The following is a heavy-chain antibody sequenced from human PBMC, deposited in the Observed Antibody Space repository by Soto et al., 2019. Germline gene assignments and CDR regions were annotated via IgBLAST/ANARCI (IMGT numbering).Heavy chain of an antibody. V-gene: IGHV1-18*01. CDR2: FNTYNDKR. D-gene: IGHD2-2*01. Sequence: QVQLVQSGAVVEKPGASVKVSCKTSGYTFTSFGISWVRQAPGQGLEWIGWFNTYNDKRKYSQKLQGRVSMTTETSTNTVYMELRILTSDDTAVYYCVRDRTVAVPACHDTFDFWGQGTMVTVSS. CDR3: VRDRTVAVPACHDTFDF. J-gene: IGHJ3*01. CDR1: GYTFTSFG.